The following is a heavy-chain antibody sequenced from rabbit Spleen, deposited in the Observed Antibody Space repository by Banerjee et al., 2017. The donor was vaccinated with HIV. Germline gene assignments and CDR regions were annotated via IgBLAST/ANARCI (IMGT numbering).Heavy chain of an antibody. Sequence: QEQLEESGGGLVKPEGSLTLTCKASGVSLNDKDVMCWVRQAPGKGLEWIACIYAGSSGTTYYASWAKGRFTISKTSSTTVTLQMTSLTAADTATYFCAREASSGWGVVSYYFNLWGPGTLVTVS. D-gene: IGHD4-1*01. V-gene: IGHV1S45*01. CDR1: GVSLNDKDV. CDR2: IYAGSSGTT. CDR3: AREASSGWGVVSYYFNL. J-gene: IGHJ4*01.